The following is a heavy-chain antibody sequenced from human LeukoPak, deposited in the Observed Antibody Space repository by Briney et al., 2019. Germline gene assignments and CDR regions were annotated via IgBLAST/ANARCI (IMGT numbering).Heavy chain of an antibody. CDR1: GFTFSSYS. Sequence: PGGSLRLSCAASGFTFSSYSMNWVRQAPGKGLEWDSSISSSSSYIYYADSVKGRFTISRDNAKNSLYLQMNSLRAEDTAVYYCARALRGVAGDYYFDYWGQRTLVTVSS. J-gene: IGHJ4*02. V-gene: IGHV3-21*01. D-gene: IGHD2-21*02. CDR2: ISSSSSYI. CDR3: ARALRGVAGDYYFDY.